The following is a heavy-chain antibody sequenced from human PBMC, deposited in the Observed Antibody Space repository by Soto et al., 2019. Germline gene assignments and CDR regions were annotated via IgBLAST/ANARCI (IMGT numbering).Heavy chain of an antibody. CDR3: ARGWGYDSNDYYYAY. Sequence: QVQLVQSGAEVRKPGSSVKVSCKASGGTFSRHAISWVRQATGQGLEWMGGIIPIFGTANHAQKFQGRVTIIADESTSTVYMDLSSLRSEDTAMYYCARGWGYDSNDYYYAYWGQGTLVIVSS. D-gene: IGHD3-22*01. V-gene: IGHV1-69*01. CDR1: GGTFSRHA. CDR2: IIPIFGTA. J-gene: IGHJ4*02.